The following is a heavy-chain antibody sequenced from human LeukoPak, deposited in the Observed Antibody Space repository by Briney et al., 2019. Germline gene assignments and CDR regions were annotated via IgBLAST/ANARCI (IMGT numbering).Heavy chain of an antibody. V-gene: IGHV3-11*01. D-gene: IGHD6-13*01. CDR3: ARDRIGSSYPYFDY. CDR1: GFTFSAYD. CDR2: ISGGGTTI. Sequence: PGGSLRLSCAASGFTFSAYDMSWIRQAPGKGLEWVSYISGGGTTIYYADSVKGRFTISRDNAKNSVYLQMNILRAEDTAVYYRARDRIGSSYPYFDYWGQGTLVTVSS. J-gene: IGHJ4*02.